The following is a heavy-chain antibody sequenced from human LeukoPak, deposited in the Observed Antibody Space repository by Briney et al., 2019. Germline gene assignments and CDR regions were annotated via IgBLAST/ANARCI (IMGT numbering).Heavy chain of an antibody. CDR2: ISANNGNT. Sequence: GASVKVSCKASGYTFTTYGISWVREAPGQGLEWMGWISANNGNTKYAQKVQDRVTMTTDTSTSTVYMELRSLRSDDTAVYYCGRDGVGLVADYWGQGTLVTVS. V-gene: IGHV1-18*01. CDR3: GRDGVGLVADY. CDR1: GYTFTTYG. J-gene: IGHJ4*02. D-gene: IGHD6-19*01.